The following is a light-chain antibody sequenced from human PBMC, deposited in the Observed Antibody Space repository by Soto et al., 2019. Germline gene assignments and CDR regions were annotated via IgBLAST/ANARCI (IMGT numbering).Light chain of an antibody. Sequence: DIQLTQSPSFLSASVGDRVTITCRASQGISTYLAWYQQKPGEAPKLLIYAASTLQSGVPSRFSGRGSGTEFTLTISSLQPEDFATYYCHPLDPYPPFGPGTKVDIK. CDR3: HPLDPYPP. CDR2: AAS. V-gene: IGKV1-9*01. CDR1: QGISTY. J-gene: IGKJ3*01.